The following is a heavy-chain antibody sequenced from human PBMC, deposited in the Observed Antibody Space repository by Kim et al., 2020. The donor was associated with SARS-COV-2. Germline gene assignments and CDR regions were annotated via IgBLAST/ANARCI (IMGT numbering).Heavy chain of an antibody. CDR3: ARFDPGSYFHFDY. D-gene: IGHD3-10*01. V-gene: IGHV4-31*03. Sequence: SETLSLTCTVSGGSISSGGYYWSWIRQHPGKGLEWIGYIYYSGSTYYNPSLKSRVTISVDTSKNQFSLKLSSVTAADTAVYYCARFDPGSYFHFDYWGQGTLVTVSS. J-gene: IGHJ4*02. CDR2: IYYSGST. CDR1: GGSISSGGYY.